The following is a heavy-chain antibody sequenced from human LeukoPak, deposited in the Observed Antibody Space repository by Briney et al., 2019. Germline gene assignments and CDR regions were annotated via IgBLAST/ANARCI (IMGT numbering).Heavy chain of an antibody. V-gene: IGHV3-30-3*01. CDR1: GFTFSSYA. CDR2: ISYDGSNK. CDR3: ARDQLKGSASYSSPFDY. Sequence: GGSLRLSCAASGFTFSSYAMHWVRQAPGKGREWVAVISYDGSNKYYADSVKGRFTISTDNAKNTLYLQMNSLRAEDTAVYYCARDQLKGSASYSSPFDYWGQGTLVTVSS. D-gene: IGHD3-10*01. J-gene: IGHJ4*02.